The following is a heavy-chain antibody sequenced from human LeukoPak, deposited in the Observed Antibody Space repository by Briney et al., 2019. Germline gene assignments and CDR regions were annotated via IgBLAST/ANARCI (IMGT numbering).Heavy chain of an antibody. V-gene: IGHV4-59*01. CDR3: ARVPRYYYYYYMDV. CDR1: GGSISSYY. CDR2: IYYSGST. J-gene: IGHJ6*03. Sequence: SETLSLTRTVSGGSISSYYWSWIRQPPGKGLEWIGYIYYSGSTNYNHSLKSRVTISVDTSKNQFSLKRSSVTAADTAVYYCARVPRYYYYYYMDVWGKGTTVTVSS.